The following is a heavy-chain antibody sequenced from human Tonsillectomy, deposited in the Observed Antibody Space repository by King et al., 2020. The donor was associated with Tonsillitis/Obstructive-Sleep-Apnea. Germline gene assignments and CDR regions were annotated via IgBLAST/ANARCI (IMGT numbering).Heavy chain of an antibody. CDR2: ISNDGRNK. V-gene: IGHV3-30*03. Sequence: VQLVESGGGVVQPGRSLRLSCAASGFTFSRYGIHWVRQAPGKGLEWVAVISNDGRNKYYADSVKGRFTISRDNSKNTLYLQMNSLRAEDTAVYYCARDQGIGRVAVDMGWFDRWGQGTQVTVSS. J-gene: IGHJ5*02. D-gene: IGHD6-19*01. CDR3: ARDQGIGRVAVDMGWFDR. CDR1: GFTFSRYG.